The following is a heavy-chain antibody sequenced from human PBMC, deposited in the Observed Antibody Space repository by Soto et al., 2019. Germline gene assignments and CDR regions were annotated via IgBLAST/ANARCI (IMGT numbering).Heavy chain of an antibody. J-gene: IGHJ5*02. V-gene: IGHV1-46*02. Sequence: QVQLVQSGAEVRKPGASVKVSCKASGYTFNNYFMHWVRQAPAQGLEWMGVITPSSGSTTYAQRLQGRLTMTRDTSRSTVYMELRSLRSEDTAVYFCARDLVPIWNYVGLAPGAQHWFDPWGQGTLVTVSS. CDR2: ITPSSGST. D-gene: IGHD1-7*01. CDR3: ARDLVPIWNYVGLAPGAQHWFDP. CDR1: GYTFNNYF.